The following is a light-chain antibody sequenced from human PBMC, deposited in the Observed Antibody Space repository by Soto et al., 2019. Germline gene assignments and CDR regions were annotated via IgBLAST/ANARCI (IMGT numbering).Light chain of an antibody. V-gene: IGLV2-14*01. Sequence: QSVLTQPASVSGSPGQSITISCTGTSSDVGGYNYVSWYQQHPGKAPKLMIYEVSNRPSGVSNRFSGSNSGKTASLTISGLHAEDEADYYCSSYTSSSTPVFGTGTKLTVL. J-gene: IGLJ1*01. CDR2: EVS. CDR1: SSDVGGYNY. CDR3: SSYTSSSTPV.